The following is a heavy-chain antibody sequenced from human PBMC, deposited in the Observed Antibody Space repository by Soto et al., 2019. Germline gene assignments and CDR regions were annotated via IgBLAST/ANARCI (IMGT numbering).Heavy chain of an antibody. CDR2: ISSSSSYI. D-gene: IGHD4-17*01. CDR3: ARGVRGGRESTIDYGDYVEYFDY. J-gene: IGHJ4*02. Sequence: GGSLRLSCAASGFTFSSYSMNWVRQSPGKGLEWVSSISSSSSYIYYADSVKGRFTISRDNAKNSLYLQMNSLRAEDTAVYYCARGVRGGRESTIDYGDYVEYFDYWGQGTLFTVSS. V-gene: IGHV3-21*01. CDR1: GFTFSSYS.